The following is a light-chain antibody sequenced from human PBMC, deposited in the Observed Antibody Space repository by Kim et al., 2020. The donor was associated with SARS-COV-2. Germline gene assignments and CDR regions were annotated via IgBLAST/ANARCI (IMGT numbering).Light chain of an antibody. CDR1: QDISIY. CDR2: AAS. J-gene: IGKJ2*01. V-gene: IGKV1-16*02. CDR3: QQYKTYPYT. Sequence: AAVRDRVTITCRTSQDISIYLAWFQQKPRKAPKSLIYAASTLQSGVPIKFSGSGSGTDFTLTINSLQPGDFATYYCQQYKTYPYTFGQGTKLEIK.